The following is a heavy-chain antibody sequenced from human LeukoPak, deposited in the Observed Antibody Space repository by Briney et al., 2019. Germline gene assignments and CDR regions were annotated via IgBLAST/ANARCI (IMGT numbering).Heavy chain of an antibody. V-gene: IGHV4-59*08. CDR1: GGSISSFY. CDR3: ARHPFATPFDH. J-gene: IGHJ4*02. Sequence: SETLSLTCAVSGGSISSFYWSWIRQPPGKGLEWIGYVFYTGDTNSDPSLKSRVTMSLDTSKNQLSLRLTSVTAADTAVYYCARHPFATPFDHWGRGTLVTVSS. CDR2: VFYTGDT. D-gene: IGHD2-15*01.